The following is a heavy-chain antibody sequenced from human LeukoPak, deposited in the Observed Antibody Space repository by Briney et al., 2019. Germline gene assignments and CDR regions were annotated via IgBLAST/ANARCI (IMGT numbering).Heavy chain of an antibody. CDR2: ISAYNGNT. J-gene: IGHJ4*02. CDR1: GYTFTSYG. D-gene: IGHD3-10*01. Sequence: ASVNVSCKASGYTFTSYGISWVRQAPGQGLEWMGWISAYNGNTNYAQKLQGRVTMTTDTSTGTAYMELRSLRSDDTAVYYCARDPDYYGSGSPDYWGQGTLVTVSS. CDR3: ARDPDYYGSGSPDY. V-gene: IGHV1-18*01.